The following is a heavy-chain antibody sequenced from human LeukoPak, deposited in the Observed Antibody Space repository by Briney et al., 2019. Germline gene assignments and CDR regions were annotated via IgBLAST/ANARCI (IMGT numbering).Heavy chain of an antibody. J-gene: IGHJ4*02. CDR1: GFTVSSNY. Sequence: GGSLRLSCAASGFTVSSNYMSWVRRAPGKGLEWVSVIYSGGSTYYADSVKGRFTISRDNSKNTLYLQMNSLRAEDTAVYYCARVMGYCYDSSGYYYFDYWGQGTLVTVSS. V-gene: IGHV3-66*02. D-gene: IGHD3-22*01. CDR2: IYSGGST. CDR3: ARVMGYCYDSSGYYYFDY.